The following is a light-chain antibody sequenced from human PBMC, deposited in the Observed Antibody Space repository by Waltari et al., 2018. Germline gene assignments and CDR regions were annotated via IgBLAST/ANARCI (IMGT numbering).Light chain of an antibody. CDR1: PSISSY. V-gene: IGKV1-39*01. CDR2: AAS. J-gene: IGKJ1*01. CDR3: QQSYSTPRT. Sequence: DIQMTQSPSSLSASVGDRVTITCRASPSISSYLNWYQQKPGKTPKLLIYAASSLQSGVPSSFSGSGSGTDFTLTIRGLQPEDFATYYCQQSYSTPRTFGQGTKVEIK.